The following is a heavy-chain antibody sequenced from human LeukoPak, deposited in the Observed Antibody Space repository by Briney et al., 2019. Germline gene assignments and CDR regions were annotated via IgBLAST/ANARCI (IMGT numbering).Heavy chain of an antibody. D-gene: IGHD6-13*01. Sequence: SETLSLTCTVSGGSISSYYWSWIRQPPGKGLEWIGSIYYSGSTYYNPSLKSRVTISVDTSKNQFSLKLSSVTAADTAVYYCARALVSRLAPGGHDAFDIWGQGTMVTVSS. V-gene: IGHV4-39*07. J-gene: IGHJ3*02. CDR1: GGSISSYY. CDR3: ARALVSRLAPGGHDAFDI. CDR2: IYYSGST.